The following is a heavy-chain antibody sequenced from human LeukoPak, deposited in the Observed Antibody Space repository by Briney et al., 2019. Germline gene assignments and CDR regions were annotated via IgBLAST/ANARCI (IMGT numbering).Heavy chain of an antibody. J-gene: IGHJ4*02. D-gene: IGHD3-10*01. CDR2: ISSNGGST. V-gene: IGHV3-64D*06. CDR1: GFTVSSYA. Sequence: TGGSLRLSCSASGFTVSSYAMHWVRQAPGKGLEYVSAISSNGGSTNYADSVKGRFTISRDNSKNTLYLQMTSLRAEGTAVYYCVKDIDYGSGSYSFDYWGQGTLVTVSS. CDR3: VKDIDYGSGSYSFDY.